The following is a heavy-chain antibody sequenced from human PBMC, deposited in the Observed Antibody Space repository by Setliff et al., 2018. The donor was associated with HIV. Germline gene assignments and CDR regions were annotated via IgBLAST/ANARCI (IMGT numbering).Heavy chain of an antibody. D-gene: IGHD1-26*01. V-gene: IGHV4-34*01. CDR1: GGSLSGYH. J-gene: IGHJ4*02. CDR2: INHTGNT. CDR3: ARGKGGLVGPAEFDY. Sequence: KPSETLSLTCAVYGGSLSGYHWNWIRQFPGKGLEWIGEINHTGNTQCNPSLKSRVTMSEETSKNQFSLKLKSVTAADTAIYFCARGKGGLVGPAEFDYWGPGTLVTVSS.